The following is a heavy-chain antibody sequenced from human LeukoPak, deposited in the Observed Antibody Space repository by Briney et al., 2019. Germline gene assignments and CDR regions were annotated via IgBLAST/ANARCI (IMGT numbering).Heavy chain of an antibody. Sequence: PGGSLRLSCAASGFTFSSYGMHWVRQAPGKGPEWVAVTWYDGSNKYYADSVKGRFTISRDNSKTTLYLQMNSLRAEDTAVYYCARSRTGGHASGCDYWGQGTLVTVSS. V-gene: IGHV3-33*01. J-gene: IGHJ4*02. CDR2: TWYDGSNK. CDR1: GFTFSSYG. CDR3: ARSRTGGHASGCDY. D-gene: IGHD6-19*01.